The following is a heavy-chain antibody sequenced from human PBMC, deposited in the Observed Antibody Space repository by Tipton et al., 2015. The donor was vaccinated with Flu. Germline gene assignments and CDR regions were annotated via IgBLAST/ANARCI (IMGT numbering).Heavy chain of an antibody. D-gene: IGHD5-18*01. CDR1: GFTFSSYG. V-gene: IGHV3-33*01. Sequence: SGFTFSSYGMHWVRQAPGKGLEWVAVIWYDGSNKYYADSVKGRFTISRDNSKNTLYLQMNSLRAEDTAVYYCARDGVGLGYSYGSGGIDYWGQVTLVTVSS. J-gene: IGHJ4*02. CDR2: IWYDGSNK. CDR3: ARDGVGLGYSYGSGGIDY.